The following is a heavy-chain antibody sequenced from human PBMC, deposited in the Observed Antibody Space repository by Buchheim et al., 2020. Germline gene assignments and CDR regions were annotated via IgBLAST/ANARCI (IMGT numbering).Heavy chain of an antibody. CDR2: IKQDGSEK. CDR3: ARSTGFRMDV. D-gene: IGHD1-14*01. V-gene: IGHV3-7*01. CDR1: GFTFKNHW. J-gene: IGHJ6*03. Sequence: EVQLVESGGGLVQPGVSLRLSCAASGFTFKNHWINWVRQAPGKGLEWVANIKQDGSEKYYVDSVKGRLTISRDNAKNSLYLQMNSMRAEDTAVYYCARSTGFRMDVWGKGTT.